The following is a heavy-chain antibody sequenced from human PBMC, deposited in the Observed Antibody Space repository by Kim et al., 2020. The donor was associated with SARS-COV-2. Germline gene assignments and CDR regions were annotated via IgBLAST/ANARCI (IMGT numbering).Heavy chain of an antibody. V-gene: IGHV4-39*01. Sequence: YYNPTRTSRVHISVDTSNSQFSLKLSSVTAADTAVYFCARLEYSGTYLDSWGQGTLVTVSS. D-gene: IGHD1-26*01. CDR3: ARLEYSGTYLDS. J-gene: IGHJ4*02.